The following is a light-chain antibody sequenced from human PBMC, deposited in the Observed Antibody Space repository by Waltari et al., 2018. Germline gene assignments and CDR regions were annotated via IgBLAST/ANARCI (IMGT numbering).Light chain of an antibody. CDR1: QSMRNN. Sequence: EIVMTQSPVTLSVSPGERVTLPCRASQSMRNNLAWYQQKAGQPPRLLIYGASTRAPGLPARFSGSGSGTEFALTISNLQPEDFAVYYCHHYNKRPPSYTFGQGTRLEIK. CDR2: GAS. V-gene: IGKV3-15*01. J-gene: IGKJ2*01. CDR3: HHYNKRPPSYT.